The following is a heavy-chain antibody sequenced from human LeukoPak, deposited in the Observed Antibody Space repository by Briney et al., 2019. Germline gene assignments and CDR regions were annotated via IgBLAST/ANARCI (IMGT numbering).Heavy chain of an antibody. J-gene: IGHJ4*02. CDR1: GFTFSSYA. CDR2: ISGSGGNT. D-gene: IGHD1-26*01. Sequence: PGGSLRLSCAASGFTFSSYAMHWVRQAPGKGLEWVSSISGSGGNTHYADSVKGRFTISRDNSKNTLYLQMDSLRVEDTAVYYCAKDRALHQFDYWGQGILVTVSS. V-gene: IGHV3-23*01. CDR3: AKDRALHQFDY.